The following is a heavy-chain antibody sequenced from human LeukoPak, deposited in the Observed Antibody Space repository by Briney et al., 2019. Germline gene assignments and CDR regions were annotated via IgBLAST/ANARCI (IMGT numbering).Heavy chain of an antibody. CDR3: ARYEAVTATNAFDI. CDR1: GYTFTEYF. J-gene: IGHJ3*02. V-gene: IGHV1-2*02. CDR2: INPNSGGA. Sequence: ASVKVSCKASGYTFTEYFMHWVRQAPGQGLEWMGWINPNSGGAKYAQKFQGRVTMTLDTSISTAYMELSRLRSDDTAVYYCARYEAVTATNAFDIWGRGTMVTVSS. D-gene: IGHD2-21*02.